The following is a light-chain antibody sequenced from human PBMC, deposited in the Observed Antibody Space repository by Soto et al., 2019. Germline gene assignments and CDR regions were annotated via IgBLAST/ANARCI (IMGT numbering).Light chain of an antibody. CDR3: QVWDSSTLHV. V-gene: IGLV3-21*02. CDR1: NIGSKS. J-gene: IGLJ1*01. CDR2: DDS. Sequence: SYELTQPPSVSVAPGHTARITCGGNNIGSKSVHWYQQKPGQAPVLVVYDDSDRPSGIPERFSGSNSGNTATLTISRVEAGDEADYYCQVWDSSTLHVFGTGTKV.